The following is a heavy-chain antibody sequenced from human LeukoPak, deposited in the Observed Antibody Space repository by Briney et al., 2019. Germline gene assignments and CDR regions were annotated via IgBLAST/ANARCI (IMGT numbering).Heavy chain of an antibody. CDR2: IIPIFGTA. J-gene: IGHJ4*02. CDR3: ARASRYGDYPFV. D-gene: IGHD4-17*01. CDR1: GGTFSSYA. V-gene: IGHV1-69*13. Sequence: SVKVSCKASGGTFSSYAISWVRQAPGQRLEWMGGIIPIFGTANYAQKFQGRDTITADESTSTAYMELSSLRSEDTAVYYCARASRYGDYPFVWGQGTLVTVSS.